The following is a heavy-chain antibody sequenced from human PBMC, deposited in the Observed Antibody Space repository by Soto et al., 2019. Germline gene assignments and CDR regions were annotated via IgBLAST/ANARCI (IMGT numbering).Heavy chain of an antibody. CDR3: ARTYSKYFNSSEFDH. J-gene: IGHJ4*02. CDR2: ISAYNSDT. D-gene: IGHD6-6*01. Sequence: GASEKFPCKASGYTFTNYGISLVREAPGQGLEWRGCISAYNSDTNYAQNLQGRVAMTTDTSTSTAYMELRSLRPDDTAMFYCARTYSKYFNSSEFDHWGQGTRVTVSS. CDR1: GYTFTNYG. V-gene: IGHV1-18*04.